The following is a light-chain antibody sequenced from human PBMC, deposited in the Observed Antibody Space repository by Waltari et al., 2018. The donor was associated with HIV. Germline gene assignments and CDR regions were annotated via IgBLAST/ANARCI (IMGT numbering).Light chain of an antibody. CDR3: AAWDDSLTGWV. J-gene: IGLJ3*02. V-gene: IGLV1-44*01. CDR1: RSTVESNA. Sequence: QSVLTQPPSASGAPGQRVTITCSGDRSTVESNAVHWSQQLPGTAPKLLIDSRNQRPSGVPDRFSGSKSGTSASLVISGLQSEDEAEYYCAAWDDSLTGWVFGGGTKVSVL. CDR2: SRN.